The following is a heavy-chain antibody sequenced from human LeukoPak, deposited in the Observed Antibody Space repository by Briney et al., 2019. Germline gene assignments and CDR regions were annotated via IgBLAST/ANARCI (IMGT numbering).Heavy chain of an antibody. CDR3: ARDDGRGYSGYDYFLDY. Sequence: SVKVSCKASGYTFTGYYMHWVRQAPGQGLEWMGGIIPIFGTANYAQKFQGRVTITADKSTSTAYMELSSLRSEDTAVYYCARDDGRGYSGYDYFLDYWGQGTLVTVSS. V-gene: IGHV1-69*06. CDR1: GYTFTGYY. D-gene: IGHD5-12*01. J-gene: IGHJ4*02. CDR2: IIPIFGTA.